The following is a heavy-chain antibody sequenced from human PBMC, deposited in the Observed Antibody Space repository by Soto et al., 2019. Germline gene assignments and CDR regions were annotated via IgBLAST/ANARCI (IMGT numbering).Heavy chain of an antibody. CDR2: ISYDGSNK. V-gene: IGHV3-30*18. J-gene: IGHJ6*03. Sequence: GGSLRLSCAASGFTFSSYGMHWVRQAPGKGLEWVAVISYDGSNKYYADSVKGRFTISRDNSKNTLYLQMNSLRAEDTAVYYCAKGGYCSGGSCYLYYYYYYYMDVWGKGTTVTVSS. D-gene: IGHD2-15*01. CDR3: AKGGYCSGGSCYLYYYYYYYMDV. CDR1: GFTFSSYG.